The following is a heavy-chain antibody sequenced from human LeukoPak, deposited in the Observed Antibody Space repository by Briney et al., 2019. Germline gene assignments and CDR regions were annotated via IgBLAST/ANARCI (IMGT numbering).Heavy chain of an antibody. D-gene: IGHD2-2*01. Sequence: RTGGSLRLSCAASGFTFSDYYMSWIRQAPGKGLEWVSYISSSGSTIYYADSVKGRFTISRDNTKNSLYLQMNSLRAEDTAVYYCAGTEYQLLPIWGQGTMVTVSS. V-gene: IGHV3-11*01. J-gene: IGHJ3*02. CDR1: GFTFSDYY. CDR2: ISSSGSTI. CDR3: AGTEYQLLPI.